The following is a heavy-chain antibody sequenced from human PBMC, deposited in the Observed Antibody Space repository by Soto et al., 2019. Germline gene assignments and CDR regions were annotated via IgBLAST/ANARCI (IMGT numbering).Heavy chain of an antibody. J-gene: IGHJ4*02. V-gene: IGHV1-46*01. CDR3: ASIYSKGPYFDY. CDR1: GYTFTSYY. D-gene: IGHD4-4*01. Sequence: ASVKVSCKASGYTFTSYYMHWVRQAPGQGLEWMGIINPSGGSTSYAQKLQGRVTMTRDTSTSTVYMELSSLRSEDTAVYYCASIYSKGPYFDYWGQGTLVTVSS. CDR2: INPSGGST.